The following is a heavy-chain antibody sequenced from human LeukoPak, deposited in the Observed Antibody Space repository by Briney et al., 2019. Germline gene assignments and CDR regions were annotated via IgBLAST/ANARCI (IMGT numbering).Heavy chain of an antibody. D-gene: IGHD6-13*01. CDR3: ARAGHSSSWDWDYYYGMDV. Sequence: SETLSLTCTVSGGSISSYYWSWIRQPPGKGLEWVGYIYYSGSTNYNPSLKSRVTISVDTSKNQFSLKLSSVTAADTAVYYCARAGHSSSWDWDYYYGMDVWCQGTTVTVSS. V-gene: IGHV4-59*08. J-gene: IGHJ6*02. CDR1: GGSISSYY. CDR2: IYYSGST.